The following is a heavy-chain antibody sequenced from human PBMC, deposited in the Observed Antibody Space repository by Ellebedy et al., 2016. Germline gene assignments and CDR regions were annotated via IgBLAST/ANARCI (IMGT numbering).Heavy chain of an antibody. V-gene: IGHV4-31*03. CDR3: ARDSIVGAGADY. CDR2: IYYSGST. J-gene: IGHJ4*02. CDR1: GGSISSGGYY. Sequence: SETLSLXCTVSGGSISSGGYYWSWIRQHPGKGLEWIGYIYYSGSTYYNPSLKSRVTISVDTSKNQFSLKLSSVTAADTAVYYCARDSIVGAGADYWGQGTLVTVSS. D-gene: IGHD1-26*01.